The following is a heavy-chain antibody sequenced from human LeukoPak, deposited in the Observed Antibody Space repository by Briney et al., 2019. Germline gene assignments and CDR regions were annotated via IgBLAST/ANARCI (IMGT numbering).Heavy chain of an antibody. Sequence: GGSLRLSCAASGFTFSSYAMSWVRQAPGRGLEWVSSIGDTTYYADSVKGRFTISRDNSKNTLYLQMKSLRAEDTAVYYCARLWPAASSSRFDSWGQGTLVTVSS. D-gene: IGHD3/OR15-3a*01. CDR3: ARLWPAASSSRFDS. J-gene: IGHJ4*02. V-gene: IGHV3-23*01. CDR2: IGDTT. CDR1: GFTFSSYA.